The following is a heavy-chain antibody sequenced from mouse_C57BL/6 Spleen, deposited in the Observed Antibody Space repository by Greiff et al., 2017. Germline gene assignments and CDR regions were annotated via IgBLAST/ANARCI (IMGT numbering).Heavy chain of an antibody. D-gene: IGHD1-1*01. Sequence: EVKLVESGGGLVKPGGSLKLSCAASGFTFSDYGMHWVRQAPEKGLEWVAYISSGSSTIYYADTVKGRFTISRDSAKNTLFLQMTSLRSEDTAMYYCAREDYYGSSSPFAYWGQGTLVTVSA. V-gene: IGHV5-17*01. J-gene: IGHJ3*01. CDR3: AREDYYGSSSPFAY. CDR1: GFTFSDYG. CDR2: ISSGSSTI.